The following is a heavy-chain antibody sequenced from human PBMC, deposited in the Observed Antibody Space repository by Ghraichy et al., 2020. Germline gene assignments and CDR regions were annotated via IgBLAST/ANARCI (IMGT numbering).Heavy chain of an antibody. CDR2: INHRGST. D-gene: IGHD2-15*01. CDR1: GGSFSGYY. Sequence: TLSLTCAVYGGSFSGYYWSWIRQPPGKGLEWIGEINHRGSTNYNPSLKSRVAMSVDTSKNQFSLKLTSVTAADTAVYYCARGGGCSGGSCWYFDLWGRGTLVTVSS. J-gene: IGHJ2*01. CDR3: ARGGGCSGGSCWYFDL. V-gene: IGHV4-34*01.